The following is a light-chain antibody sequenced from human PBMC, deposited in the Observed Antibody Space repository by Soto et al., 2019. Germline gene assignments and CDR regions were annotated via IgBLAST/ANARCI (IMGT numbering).Light chain of an antibody. V-gene: IGKV3-11*01. CDR2: DAS. Sequence: VMTQSPLSLPVTLGQPASISCRSNQSLVHSDGIAYLAWYQQKPGQAPRLLIYDASNRATGIPARFSGSGSGTDFTLTISSLEPEDFAVYYCQQRSNWLSITFGQGTRLEIK. J-gene: IGKJ5*01. CDR3: QQRSNWLSIT. CDR1: QSLVHSDGIAY.